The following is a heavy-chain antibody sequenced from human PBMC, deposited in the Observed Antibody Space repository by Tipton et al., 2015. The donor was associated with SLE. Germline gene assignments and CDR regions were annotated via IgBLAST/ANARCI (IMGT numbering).Heavy chain of an antibody. CDR2: ISSSGGTI. J-gene: IGHJ4*02. CDR3: AKLTRLQGFVLVPAAKHLDY. CDR1: GFTFSDYY. Sequence: SLRLSCAASGFTFSDYYMSWIRQAPGKGLEWVSYISSSGGTIYYADSVKGRFTISRDNAKTSLYLQMNSLTAEDTAVYYCAKLTRLQGFVLVPAAKHLDYWGQGTLVTVSS. D-gene: IGHD2-2*01. V-gene: IGHV3-11*01.